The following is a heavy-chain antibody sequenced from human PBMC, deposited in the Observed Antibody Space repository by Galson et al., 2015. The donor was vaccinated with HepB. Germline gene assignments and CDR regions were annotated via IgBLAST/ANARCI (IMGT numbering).Heavy chain of an antibody. Sequence: SLRLSCAASGFTFSSYSMNWVRQAPGKGLEWVSSISSSSSYIYYADSVKGRFTISRDNAKNSLYLQMNSLRAEDTAVYYCAREMGIAYYDSSGDMVRAFDIWGQGTMVTVSS. CDR1: GFTFSSYS. J-gene: IGHJ3*02. V-gene: IGHV3-21*01. CDR2: ISSSSSYI. D-gene: IGHD3-22*01. CDR3: AREMGIAYYDSSGDMVRAFDI.